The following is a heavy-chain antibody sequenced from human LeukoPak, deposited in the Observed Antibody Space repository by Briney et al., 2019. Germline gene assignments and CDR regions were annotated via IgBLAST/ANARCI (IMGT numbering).Heavy chain of an antibody. V-gene: IGHV2-5*01. Sequence: ESGPTLVNPTQTLTLTCTFSGFSLSTSGVGVGWIRQPPGKALEWLALIYWNDDKRYSPSLKSRLTITKDTSKNQVVLTMTNMDPVDTATYYCARTNYYDSGGAFDIWGQGTMVTVSS. CDR3: ARTNYYDSGGAFDI. CDR2: IYWNDDK. J-gene: IGHJ3*02. D-gene: IGHD3-22*01. CDR1: GFSLSTSGVG.